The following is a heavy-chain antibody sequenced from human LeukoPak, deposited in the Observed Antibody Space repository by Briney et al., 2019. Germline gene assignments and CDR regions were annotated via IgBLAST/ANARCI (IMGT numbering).Heavy chain of an antibody. V-gene: IGHV3-23*01. CDR3: AKRGVVIRVILVGFHKEAYYFDS. Sequence: GGSLRLSCAVSGITLSNYGMSWVRQAPGKGLEWVAGISGSGGSTNYADSVKGRFTISRDNPKNTLYLQMNSLRAEDTAVYFCAKRGVVIRVILVGFHKEAYYFDSWGQGALVTVST. CDR2: ISGSGGST. CDR1: GITLSNYG. D-gene: IGHD3-22*01. J-gene: IGHJ4*02.